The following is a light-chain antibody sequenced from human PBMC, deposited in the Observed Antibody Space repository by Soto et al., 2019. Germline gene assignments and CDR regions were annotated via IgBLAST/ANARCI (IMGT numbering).Light chain of an antibody. CDR2: EGS. Sequence: QSALTQPASVSGSPGQSITISCTGTSSDVGSYNLVSWYQQHPGKAPKLMIYEGSKRPSGVSYRFSGSKSGNTASLTISGRQAEDEAIYYCSSYAGSHTSVFGGGTKLTVL. V-gene: IGLV2-23*01. CDR3: SSYAGSHTSV. CDR1: SSDVGSYNL. J-gene: IGLJ3*02.